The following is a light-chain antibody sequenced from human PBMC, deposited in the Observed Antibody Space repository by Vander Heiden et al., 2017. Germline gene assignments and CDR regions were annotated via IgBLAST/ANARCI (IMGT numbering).Light chain of an antibody. CDR2: DAS. CDR3: QKRSNSFT. CDR1: QSASSY. J-gene: IGKJ3*01. V-gene: IGKV3-11*01. Sequence: EIALTQFPVTPSLSPGERATLSCRASQSASSYLALYSQKTGQAPRPPIYDASHKSTGIPARFGSGGSTAFFTLTSSSLAPEDVAVYCCQKRSNSFTFGPGTKVDI.